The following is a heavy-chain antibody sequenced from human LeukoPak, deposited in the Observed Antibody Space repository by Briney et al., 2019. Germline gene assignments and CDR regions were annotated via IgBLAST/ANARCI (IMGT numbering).Heavy chain of an antibody. J-gene: IGHJ5*02. D-gene: IGHD3-3*01. CDR3: ARSYTHYDFWSGYTYQNYFDP. CDR2: IYAGDST. V-gene: IGHV3-53*01. CDR1: GFTVSSSY. Sequence: GGSLRLSCAASGFTVSSSYISWVRQAPGKGLEWVSVIYAGDSTYYADSVKGRFIISRDNSKNTVYLQMDSLRAEDTAVYYCARSYTHYDFWSGYTYQNYFDPWGQGTLVTVSS.